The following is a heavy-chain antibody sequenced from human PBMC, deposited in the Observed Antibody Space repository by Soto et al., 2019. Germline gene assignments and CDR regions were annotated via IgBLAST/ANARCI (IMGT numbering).Heavy chain of an antibody. Sequence: QVQLQESGPGLVKPSQTLSLTCTVSGGSMNSGGYCWSWIRQHPGEGLEWIRCSSYGGTTSYNPSLKSRVIISVDTSKNQFSPKLTSVTAADTAVYYCSRGILVWGQGTLSTVSS. CDR3: SRGILV. CDR1: GGSMNSGGYC. V-gene: IGHV4-31*03. CDR2: SSYGGTT. J-gene: IGHJ4*02. D-gene: IGHD2-15*01.